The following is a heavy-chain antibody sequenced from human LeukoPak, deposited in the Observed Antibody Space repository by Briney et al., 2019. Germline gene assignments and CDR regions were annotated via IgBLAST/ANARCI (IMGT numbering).Heavy chain of an antibody. V-gene: IGHV4-59*08. D-gene: IGHD4-17*01. Sequence: KSSETLSLTCTVSGGSISSYYWSWIRQPPGKGLEWIGYIYYSGSTNYNPSLKSRVTISVDTPKNQFSLKLSSVTAADTAVYYCARLTLFYGDYDYWGQGTLVTVSS. CDR2: IYYSGST. J-gene: IGHJ4*02. CDR3: ARLTLFYGDYDY. CDR1: GGSISSYY.